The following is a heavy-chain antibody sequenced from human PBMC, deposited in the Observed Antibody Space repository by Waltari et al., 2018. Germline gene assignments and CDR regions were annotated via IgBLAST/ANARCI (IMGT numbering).Heavy chain of an antibody. J-gene: IGHJ4*02. CDR1: GFTFSSYA. V-gene: IGHV3-23*03. CDR3: AKDHTPRVY. CDR2: IYSGGST. Sequence: EVQLLESGGGLVQPGGSLRLSCAASGFTFSSYAMSWVRQAPGTGWGWVSVIYSGGSTYYADSVKGRFTISRDNSKNTLYLQMNSLRAEDTAVYYCAKDHTPRVYWGQGTLVTVSS.